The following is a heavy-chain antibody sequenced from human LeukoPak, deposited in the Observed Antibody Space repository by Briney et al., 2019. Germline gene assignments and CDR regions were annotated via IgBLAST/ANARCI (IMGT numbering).Heavy chain of an antibody. J-gene: IGHJ5*02. CDR1: GGSISSYY. D-gene: IGHD3-10*01. CDR2: IYYSGST. Sequence: SETLSLTCTVSGGSISSYYWSWIRQPPGKGLEWIGYIYYSGSTNYNPSLKSRVTISVDTSKNQFSLKLSSVTAADTAVYYCARATIRGAPLSGFDPWGQGTLVTVSS. V-gene: IGHV4-59*01. CDR3: ARATIRGAPLSGFDP.